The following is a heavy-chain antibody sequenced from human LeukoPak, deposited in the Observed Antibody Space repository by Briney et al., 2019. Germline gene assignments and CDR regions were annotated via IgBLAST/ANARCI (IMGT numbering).Heavy chain of an antibody. CDR1: GYTFTGYY. J-gene: IGHJ4*02. V-gene: IGHV1-2*02. CDR3: ARVRITLSLIDY. CDR2: INPNSGGT. D-gene: IGHD3-16*01. Sequence: ASVKLSCKASGYTFTGYYMHWVRQAPGQGLEWMGWINPNSGGTNYAQKFQGRVTMTRDTSISTAYMELSRLRSDDTAVYYCARVRITLSLIDYWGQGTLVTVSS.